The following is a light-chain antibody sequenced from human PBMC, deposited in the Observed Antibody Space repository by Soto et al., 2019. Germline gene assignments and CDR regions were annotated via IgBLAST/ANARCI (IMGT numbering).Light chain of an antibody. J-gene: IGKJ1*01. Sequence: EIVLTHSPGTLSLSPGERATLSCRASQSVSSSYLAWYQQKPGQAPRLLIYGASSGATGIPDRFSGSGSGTYFTLTISRLEPEDFAVYYCQQYGSSLCGTLGQGTKVDIK. V-gene: IGKV3-20*01. CDR2: GAS. CDR3: QQYGSSLCGT. CDR1: QSVSSSY.